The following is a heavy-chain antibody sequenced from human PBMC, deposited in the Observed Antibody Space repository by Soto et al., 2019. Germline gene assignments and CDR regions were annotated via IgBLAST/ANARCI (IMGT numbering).Heavy chain of an antibody. CDR3: ARHGGYYDSSGYPDY. J-gene: IGHJ4*02. Sequence: GESLKISCKGSGYSFTSYWIGWVRQMPGKGLEWTGIIYPGNSDTRYSPSFQGQVTISADKSISTAYLQWSSLKASDTAMYYCARHGGYYDSSGYPDYWGQGTLVTVSS. CDR1: GYSFTSYW. D-gene: IGHD3-22*01. CDR2: IYPGNSDT. V-gene: IGHV5-51*01.